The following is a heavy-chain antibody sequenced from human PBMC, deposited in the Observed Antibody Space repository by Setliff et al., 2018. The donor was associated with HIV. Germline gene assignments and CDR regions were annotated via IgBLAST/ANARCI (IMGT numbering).Heavy chain of an antibody. CDR1: GETIRNGFYY. CDR3: ARGGGPDTNFDS. Sequence: SETLSLTCTVSGETIRNGFYYWHWMRQPPGKGLEWIGSIYYSGSTHYKSSLKSRVTISVDTSKNQFSLRLSFVTAADTAVYYCARGGGPDTNFDSWGRGTLVTVSS. J-gene: IGHJ4*02. V-gene: IGHV4-39*07. CDR2: IYYSGST.